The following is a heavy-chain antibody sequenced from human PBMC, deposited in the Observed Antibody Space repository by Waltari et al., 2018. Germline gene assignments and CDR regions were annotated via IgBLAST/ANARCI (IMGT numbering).Heavy chain of an antibody. CDR3: ARDPRATDYYYYMDV. J-gene: IGHJ6*03. CDR1: GFSFSNYE. Sequence: EVQLVESGGGLVQPGGSLRLSCVGSGFSFSNYEMNWVRQAPGKGLEWTSYISSGSEIIYYADSVKGRSTISRDNAKNSLYLEMHNLRAEDTATYFCARDPRATDYYYYMDVWGKGTTVTVSS. V-gene: IGHV3-48*03. CDR2: ISSGSEII.